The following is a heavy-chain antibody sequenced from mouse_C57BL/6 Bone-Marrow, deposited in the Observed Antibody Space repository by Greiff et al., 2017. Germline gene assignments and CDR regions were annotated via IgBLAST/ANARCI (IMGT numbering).Heavy chain of an antibody. CDR1: GFTFSSYA. V-gene: IGHV5-4*01. J-gene: IGHJ2*01. Sequence: EVHLVESGGGLVKPGGSLKLSCAASGFTFSSYAMSWVRLTPEKRLEWVATISDGGSYTYYPDNVKGRFTISRDNAKNNLYLQMSHLKSEDTAMYYCAIYGSSSFDYWGQGTTLTVSS. D-gene: IGHD1-1*01. CDR3: AIYGSSSFDY. CDR2: ISDGGSYT.